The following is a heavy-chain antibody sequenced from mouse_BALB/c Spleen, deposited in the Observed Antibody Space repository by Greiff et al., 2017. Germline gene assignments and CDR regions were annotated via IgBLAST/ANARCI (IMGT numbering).Heavy chain of an antibody. CDR1: GFTFSSYT. CDR2: ISSGGSYT. J-gene: IGHJ2*01. CDR3: TRDSVH. Sequence: EVQLVESGGGLVKPGGSLKLSCAASGFTFSSYTMSWVRQTPEKRLEWVATISSGGSYTYYPDSVKGRFTISRDNAKNTLYLQMSSLKSEDTAMYYCTRDSVHWGQGTTLTVSS. V-gene: IGHV5-6-4*01.